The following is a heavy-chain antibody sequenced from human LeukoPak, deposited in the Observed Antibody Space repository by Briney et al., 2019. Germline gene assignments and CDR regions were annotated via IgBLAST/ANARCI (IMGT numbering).Heavy chain of an antibody. CDR1: GYTFIDYQ. J-gene: IGHJ4*02. CDR3: ATRYLDH. Sequence: ASVKVSCKASGYTFIDYQMHWVRQAPGQGLEWMGWINPNSGSTNYEQKFQGRVSMTRDTSISTAYMEVNSLRSDDTAVYYCATRYLDHWGQGTLVTVSS. V-gene: IGHV1-2*02. CDR2: INPNSGST.